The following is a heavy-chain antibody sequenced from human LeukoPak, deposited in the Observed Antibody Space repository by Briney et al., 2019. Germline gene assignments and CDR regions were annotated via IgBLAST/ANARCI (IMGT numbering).Heavy chain of an antibody. CDR1: GYKFSTSW. D-gene: IGHD2-15*01. V-gene: IGHV5-51*01. CDR2: MYPGDLDT. J-gene: IGHJ3*02. CDR3: ARRGNGRDAFDI. Sequence: GESLKISCKGSGYKFSTSWIGWVRQMPGKGLEGVGIMYPGDLDTRYGPSFEGQVIISADQSINTAYLQWNSLEASDTAMYYCARRGNGRDAFDIWGQGTMVTVSS.